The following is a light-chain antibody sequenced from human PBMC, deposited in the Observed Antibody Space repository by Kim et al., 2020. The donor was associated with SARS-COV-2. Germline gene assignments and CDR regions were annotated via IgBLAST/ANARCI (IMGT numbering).Light chain of an antibody. CDR1: NIRGKK. CDR2: NDS. J-gene: IGLJ2*01. CDR3: QVWDTSSDHVV. V-gene: IGLV3-21*02. Sequence: AQGQTAPIFCGGNNIRGKKVHGYQQRPGQAPVLVIYNDSDRPAGIPERISGSNSGNTATLTITRVEAGDEADYYCQVWDTSSDHVVFGGGTQLTVL.